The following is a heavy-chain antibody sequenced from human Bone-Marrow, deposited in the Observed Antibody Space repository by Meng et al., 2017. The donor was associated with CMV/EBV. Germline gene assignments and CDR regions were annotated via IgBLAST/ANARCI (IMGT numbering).Heavy chain of an antibody. D-gene: IGHD3-9*01. Sequence: GGSLRLSCAASGFTFSSYGMYWVRQAPGKGLEWVSVIYSGGSTNYADSVKGRFTISRDISKNTLYLQMNSLRAEDTAVYYCARQSLRDFDWADFDYWGQGTLVTVYS. CDR2: IYSGGST. V-gene: IGHV3-NL1*01. CDR1: GFTFSSYG. J-gene: IGHJ4*01. CDR3: ARQSLRDFDWADFDY.